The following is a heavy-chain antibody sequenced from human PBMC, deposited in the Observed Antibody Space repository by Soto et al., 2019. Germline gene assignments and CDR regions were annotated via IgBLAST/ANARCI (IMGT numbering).Heavy chain of an antibody. J-gene: IGHJ4*02. V-gene: IGHV3-7*01. CDR3: ARGPY. CDR2: IKEDASEK. Sequence: EVQLVDSGGGLVQPGGSLRLSCAASGFTFSISWMSWVRQAPGKGLEWVASIKEDASEKYYVDSVKGRFTISRDNANRSLYLQMNSLRAENTAVYSCARGPYWGQGTLVTVSS. CDR1: GFTFSISW.